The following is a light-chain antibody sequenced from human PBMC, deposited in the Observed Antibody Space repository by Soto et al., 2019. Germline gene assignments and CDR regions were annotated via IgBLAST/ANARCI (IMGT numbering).Light chain of an antibody. Sequence: QSVLTQPRSVSGSPGEAVTISRPGTSSDFGGYNYVSWYQQHPGKAPKLMIYDVSKRLSGVPDRTSGSKSGNTASLTISGLQAEDEADYYCCSYAGSYTFGVFGTGTKVTVL. CDR1: SSDFGGYNY. CDR3: CSYAGSYTFGV. V-gene: IGLV2-11*01. J-gene: IGLJ1*01. CDR2: DVS.